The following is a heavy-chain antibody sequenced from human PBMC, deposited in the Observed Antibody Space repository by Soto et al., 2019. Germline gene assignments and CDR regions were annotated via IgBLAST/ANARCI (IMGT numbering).Heavy chain of an antibody. CDR3: AKAESAARPLPSYYYYGMDV. CDR2: ISGSGGST. CDR1: GFTFSSYA. J-gene: IGHJ6*02. V-gene: IGHV3-23*01. D-gene: IGHD6-6*01. Sequence: HPGWSLRLSCAASGFTFSSYAMSWVRQAPGKGLEWVSAISGSGGSTYYADSVKGRFTISRDNSKNTLYLQMNSLRAEDTAVYYCAKAESAARPLPSYYYYGMDVWGQGTTVTVSS.